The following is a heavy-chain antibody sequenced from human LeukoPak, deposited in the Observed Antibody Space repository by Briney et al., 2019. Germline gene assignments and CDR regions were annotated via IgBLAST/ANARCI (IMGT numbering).Heavy chain of an antibody. V-gene: IGHV3-23*01. Sequence: GGSLRLPCAASGFTFSSYAMSWVRQAPGKGLEWVSAISGSGGSTYYADSVKGRFTISRDNSKNTLYLQMNSLRAEDTAVYYCATHIAAAGTQGYWGQGTLVTISS. J-gene: IGHJ4*02. CDR1: GFTFSSYA. CDR2: ISGSGGST. CDR3: ATHIAAAGTQGY. D-gene: IGHD6-13*01.